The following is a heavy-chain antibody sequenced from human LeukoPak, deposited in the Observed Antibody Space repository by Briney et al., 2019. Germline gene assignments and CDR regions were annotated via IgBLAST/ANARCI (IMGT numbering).Heavy chain of an antibody. V-gene: IGHV3-23*01. CDR2: ISASDVST. CDR3: AKVDCGSPGCRRFDF. Sequence: GGSLRLSCATSGFTFSSYVMSWVRQAPGKGLEWVSSISASDVSTYYAGSVKGRFTISRDNSKNTLYLQMNSLRAEDTAVYFCAKVDCGSPGCRRFDFWGRGTLVTVSS. J-gene: IGHJ2*01. D-gene: IGHD2-2*01. CDR1: GFTFSSYV.